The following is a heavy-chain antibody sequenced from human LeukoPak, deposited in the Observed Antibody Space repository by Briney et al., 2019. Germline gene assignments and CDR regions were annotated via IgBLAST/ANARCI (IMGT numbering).Heavy chain of an antibody. CDR3: ARDFNWNGDAAFDI. V-gene: IGHV3-66*02. J-gene: IGHJ3*02. CDR2: IYSGGST. CDR1: GFTVSSNY. Sequence: PGRSLRLSCAASGFTVSSNYMSWVRQAPGKGLEWVSVIYSGGSTYYADSVKGRFTISRDNSKNTLYLQMNSLRAEDTAVYYCARDFNWNGDAAFDIWGQGTMVTVSS. D-gene: IGHD1-20*01.